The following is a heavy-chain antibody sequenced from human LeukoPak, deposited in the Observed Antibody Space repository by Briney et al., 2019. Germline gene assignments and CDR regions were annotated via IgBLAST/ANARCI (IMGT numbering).Heavy chain of an antibody. J-gene: IGHJ4*02. CDR2: ISPGGGTT. CDR3: AKSRSGSANWALRIFDN. CDR1: GFTVSSNY. Sequence: GGSLRLSCAASGFTVSSNYMSWVRQAPGGGLEWVSSISPGGGTTYYADSVKGRFTISRDNSENTLYVEMNSLRAEDTAIYYCAKSRSGSANWALRIFDNWGQGTLVSVSS. V-gene: IGHV3-23*01. D-gene: IGHD3-10*01.